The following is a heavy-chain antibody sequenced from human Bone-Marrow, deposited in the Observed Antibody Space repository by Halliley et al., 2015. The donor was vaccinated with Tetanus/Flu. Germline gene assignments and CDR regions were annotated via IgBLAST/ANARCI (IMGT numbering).Heavy chain of an antibody. CDR1: GFTFRSYG. CDR3: ARDTWRPLWDYYAMDV. Sequence: SLRLSCVASGFTFRSYGMHWVRQAPGKGLEWVAVIWYDGSKEYADSVKGHFTISRDNFNNTLYLQMSSLRAEDTAVYYCARDTWRPLWDYYAMDVWGQGTTVTVSS. V-gene: IGHV3-33*01. D-gene: IGHD3-16*01. CDR2: IWYDGSKE. J-gene: IGHJ6*01.